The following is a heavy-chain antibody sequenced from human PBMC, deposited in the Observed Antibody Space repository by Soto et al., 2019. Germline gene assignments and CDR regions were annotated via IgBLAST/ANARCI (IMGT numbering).Heavy chain of an antibody. J-gene: IGHJ4*02. Sequence: SETLSLTCAVYGGSFSGYYWIWIRQPTGKGLEWIGEINHSGSTNYNPSLKSRVTISVDTSKNQFSLKLSSVTAADTAVYYCARAGDYDFWSGYSFDYWGQGTLVTVSS. D-gene: IGHD3-3*01. V-gene: IGHV4-34*01. CDR2: INHSGST. CDR1: GGSFSGYY. CDR3: ARAGDYDFWSGYSFDY.